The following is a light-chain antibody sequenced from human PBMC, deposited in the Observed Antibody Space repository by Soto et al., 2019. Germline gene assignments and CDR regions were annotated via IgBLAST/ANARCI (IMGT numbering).Light chain of an antibody. CDR3: AAWDDSLGGYV. CDR2: KNN. J-gene: IGLJ1*01. Sequence: QSVLTQPPSASGTPGQRVTISCSGSSSNIGSNYVYWYQQLPGTAPKLLTYKNNQRPSGVPDRFSGTKSVTSASLAISGLRSEDGADYYCAAWDDSLGGYVFGTGTKLTVL. CDR1: SSNIGSNY. V-gene: IGLV1-47*01.